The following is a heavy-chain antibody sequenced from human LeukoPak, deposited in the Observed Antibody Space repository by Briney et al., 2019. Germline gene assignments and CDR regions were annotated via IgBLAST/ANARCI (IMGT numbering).Heavy chain of an antibody. J-gene: IGHJ4*02. CDR2: FDPEDGET. CDR3: ATDRLHGTTADY. Sequence: ASVKVSCMVSGYTLTELSMHWVRQAPGKGLEWMGGFDPEDGETIYAQKFQGRVTMTEDTSTDTAYMELSSLRSEDTAVYYCATDRLHGTTADYWGQGTLVTVSS. V-gene: IGHV1-24*01. CDR1: GYTLTELS. D-gene: IGHD4-17*01.